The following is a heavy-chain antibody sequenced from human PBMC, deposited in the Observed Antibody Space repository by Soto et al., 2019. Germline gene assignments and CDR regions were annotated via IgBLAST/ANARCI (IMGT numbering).Heavy chain of an antibody. CDR2: IYYSGST. Sequence: SETLSLTCTVSGGSISSGDYYWSWIRQPPGKGLEWIGYIYYSGSTYYNPSLKSRVTISVDTSKNQFSLKLSSVTAADTAVYYCAREDTRDYYGMDVWGQGTTVTVSS. V-gene: IGHV4-30-4*01. D-gene: IGHD5-18*01. CDR1: GGSISSGDYY. CDR3: AREDTRDYYGMDV. J-gene: IGHJ6*02.